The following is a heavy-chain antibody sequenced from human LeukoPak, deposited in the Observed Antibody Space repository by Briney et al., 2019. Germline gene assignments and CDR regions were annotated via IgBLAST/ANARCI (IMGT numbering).Heavy chain of an antibody. J-gene: IGHJ6*03. CDR2: ISASGGRT. Sequence: GGSLRVSCAASGFTFSSYAMSWVRQAPGKGLEWVSTISASGGRTDYADSVKGRFTISRDNSKNTLYLQMNSLRAEDTAVYYCAKDRGHCINGVCHNYYYMDVWGKGTTVTVS. D-gene: IGHD2-8*01. CDR3: AKDRGHCINGVCHNYYYMDV. V-gene: IGHV3-23*01. CDR1: GFTFSSYA.